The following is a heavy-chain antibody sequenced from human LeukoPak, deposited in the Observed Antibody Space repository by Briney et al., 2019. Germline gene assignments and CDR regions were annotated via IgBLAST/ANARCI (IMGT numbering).Heavy chain of an antibody. CDR1: GGSISSGSYY. D-gene: IGHD3-10*01. V-gene: IGHV4-61*02. J-gene: IGHJ6*02. CDR2: IYTSGST. CDR3: ARVRITMVRGVPAGDYYGMDV. Sequence: SQTLSLTCTVSGGSISSGSYYWSWIRQPAGKGLEWIGRIYTSGSTNYNPSLKSRVTISVDTSKNQLSLKLSSVTAADTAVYYCARVRITMVRGVPAGDYYGMDVWGQGTTVTVSS.